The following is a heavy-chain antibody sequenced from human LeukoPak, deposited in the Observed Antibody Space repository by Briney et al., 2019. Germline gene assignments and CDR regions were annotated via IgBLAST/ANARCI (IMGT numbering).Heavy chain of an antibody. J-gene: IGHJ3*02. CDR2: ISAYNGNT. D-gene: IGHD2-15*01. CDR1: GYTLTSYG. V-gene: IGHV1-18*01. Sequence: ASVKVSCKASGYTLTSYGISWVRQAPGQGLEWMGWISAYNGNTNYAQKLQGRVTMTTDTSTSTAYMELRSLRSDDTAVYYCARDNRWSPKDAFDIWGQGTMVTVSS. CDR3: ARDNRWSPKDAFDI.